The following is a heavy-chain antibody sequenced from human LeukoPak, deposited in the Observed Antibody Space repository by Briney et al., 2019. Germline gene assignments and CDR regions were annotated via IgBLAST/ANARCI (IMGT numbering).Heavy chain of an antibody. CDR3: ARTPQKYCSSTTCYPDY. CDR2: ISGSGGST. CDR1: GFTFSSYA. J-gene: IGHJ4*02. Sequence: PGGSLRLSCAASGFTFSSYAMSWVRQAPGKGLEWVSAISGSGGSTYYADSVKGRFTVSRDNSKNTLYLQMNSLRAENTAVYYCARTPQKYCSSTTCYPDYWGQGTLVTVSS. V-gene: IGHV3-23*01. D-gene: IGHD2-2*01.